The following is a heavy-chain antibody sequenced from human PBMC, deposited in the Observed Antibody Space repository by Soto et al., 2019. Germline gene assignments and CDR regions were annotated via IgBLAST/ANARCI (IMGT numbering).Heavy chain of an antibody. J-gene: IGHJ1*01. V-gene: IGHV4-34*01. CDR2: INHSGST. CDR3: ARLGHVYYYDSSGYREYFQH. CDR1: GGSFSGYY. Sequence: SETLSLTCAVYGGSFSGYYWGWIRQPPGKGLEWIGEINHSGSTNYNPSLKSRVTISVDTSKNQFSLKLSSVTAADTAVYYCARLGHVYYYDSSGYREYFQHWGQGTLVTVSS. D-gene: IGHD3-22*01.